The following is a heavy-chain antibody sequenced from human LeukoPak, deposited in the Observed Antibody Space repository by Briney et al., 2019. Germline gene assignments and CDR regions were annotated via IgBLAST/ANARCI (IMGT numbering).Heavy chain of an antibody. CDR1: GFTFSSYW. J-gene: IGHJ4*02. CDR2: INSDGSTT. Sequence: GGSLRLSCAASGFTFSSYWMHWVRQAPGKGLVWVSRINSDGSTTSYADSVKGRFTISRDNAKNTLYLQMNSLRAEDTAVYYCARGRYSSGWEDYWGQGTLATVSS. CDR3: ARGRYSSGWEDY. V-gene: IGHV3-74*01. D-gene: IGHD6-19*01.